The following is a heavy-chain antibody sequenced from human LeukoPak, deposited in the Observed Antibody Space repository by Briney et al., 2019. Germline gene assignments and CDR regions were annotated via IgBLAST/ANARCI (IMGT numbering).Heavy chain of an antibody. V-gene: IGHV3-23*01. D-gene: IGHD4-17*01. J-gene: IGHJ4*02. CDR1: GFTSSDHY. CDR2: IINSGGST. CDR3: AKDIYGDYGGLDY. Sequence: GGSLRLSCAASGFTSSDHYMDWVRQAPGKGLEWVSAIINSGGSTYYADSVKGRFTISRDNSKNTLYLQMNSLRAEDTALYYCAKDIYGDYGGLDYWGQGTLVTVSS.